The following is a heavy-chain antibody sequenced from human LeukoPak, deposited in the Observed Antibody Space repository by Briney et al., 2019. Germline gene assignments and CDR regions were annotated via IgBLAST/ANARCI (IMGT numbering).Heavy chain of an antibody. CDR1: GYTLTELS. CDR2: FDPEDGET. D-gene: IGHD6-19*01. J-gene: IGHJ5*02. V-gene: IGHV1-24*01. CDR3: ARGPLRIAVAGKVDWFDP. Sequence: ASVKVSCKVSGYTLTELSMHWVRQAPGKGLEWMGGFDPEDGETIYAQKFQGRVTITRDTSASTAYMELSSLRSEDTAVYYCARGPLRIAVAGKVDWFDPWGQGTLVTVSS.